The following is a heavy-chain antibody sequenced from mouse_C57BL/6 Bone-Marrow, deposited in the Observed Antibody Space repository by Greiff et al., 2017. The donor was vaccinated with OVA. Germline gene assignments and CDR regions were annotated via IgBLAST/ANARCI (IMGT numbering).Heavy chain of an antibody. D-gene: IGHD2-4*01. CDR1: GFTFSDYG. Sequence: EVKVEESGGGLVKPGGSLKLSCAASGFTFSDYGMHWVRQAPEQGLEWVAYISSGSSTIYYAATVKGRFTISRDTAKNTLFLQMTSLRSEDTAMYYCARGGLRQYYYAMDYWGQGTSVTVSS. CDR2: ISSGSSTI. CDR3: ARGGLRQYYYAMDY. J-gene: IGHJ4*01. V-gene: IGHV5-17*01.